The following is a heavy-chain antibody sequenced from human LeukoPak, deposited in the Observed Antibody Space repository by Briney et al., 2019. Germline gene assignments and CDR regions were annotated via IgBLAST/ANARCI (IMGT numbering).Heavy chain of an antibody. CDR2: MNPNSGNT. CDR1: GYTFTSYD. CDR3: ARTHSSGWYSVFYYYYGMDA. V-gene: IGHV1-8*01. D-gene: IGHD6-19*01. Sequence: ASVKVSCKASGYTFTSYDINWVRQATGQGLEWMGWMNPNSGNTGYAQKFQGRVTMTRNTSISTAYMELSSLRSEDTAVYYCARTHSSGWYSVFYYYYGMDAWGQGTTVTVSS. J-gene: IGHJ6*02.